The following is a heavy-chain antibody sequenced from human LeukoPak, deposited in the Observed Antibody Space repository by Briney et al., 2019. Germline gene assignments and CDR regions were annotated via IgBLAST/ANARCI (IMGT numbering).Heavy chain of an antibody. V-gene: IGHV3-30-3*01. D-gene: IGHD3-10*01. J-gene: IGHJ4*02. CDR1: GFTFSTYE. CDR2: ISYDGTNK. Sequence: GGSLRLSCVVSGFTFSTYEMNWVRQAPGKGLEWVTVISYDGTNKYYADSVKGRFTISRDNSKSMVYLQMNSLRAEDTAVYYCARDSMVRGATGPFFDYWGQGTLVTVSS. CDR3: ARDSMVRGATGPFFDY.